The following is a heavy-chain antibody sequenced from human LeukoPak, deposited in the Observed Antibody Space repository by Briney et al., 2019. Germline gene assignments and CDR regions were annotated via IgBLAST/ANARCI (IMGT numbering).Heavy chain of an antibody. CDR3: ARDLAYSRLDY. CDR1: GLTFSSSW. CDR2: INPDGYKK. Sequence: GGSLRLSCAVSGLTFSSSWMDWVRQAPGKGLEWVASINPDGYKKYSADSVKGRFTISRDNAENSLYLQMNSLRVEDTAFYYCARDLAYSRLDYWGQGMLVTVSS. D-gene: IGHD5-18*01. J-gene: IGHJ4*02. V-gene: IGHV3-7*01.